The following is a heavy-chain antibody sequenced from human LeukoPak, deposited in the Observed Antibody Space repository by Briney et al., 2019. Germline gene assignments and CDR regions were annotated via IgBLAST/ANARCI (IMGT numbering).Heavy chain of an antibody. J-gene: IGHJ4*02. CDR2: IWYDGSNK. CDR3: ARDLAMGRGGLDY. D-gene: IGHD5-18*01. V-gene: IGHV3-33*01. CDR1: GFTFSNYG. Sequence: GRSLRFSCAASGFTFSNYGMHRVRQAPGKGLEGVAVIWYDGSNKYYADSVKGRFTISRDNSKNTLYLQMNSLRAEDTAVYYCARDLAMGRGGLDYWGQGTLVTVSS.